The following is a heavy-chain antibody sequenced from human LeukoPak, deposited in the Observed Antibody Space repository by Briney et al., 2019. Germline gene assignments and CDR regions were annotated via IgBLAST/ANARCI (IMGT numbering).Heavy chain of an antibody. CDR3: ARDENIVATSSPFDY. CDR2: ISYDGSNK. V-gene: IGHV3-30*03. Sequence: GGSLRLSFSVPGIPLSNYGMGWVPQAPGKGLEWVAVISYDGSNKYYADSVKGRFTISRDNSKNTLYLQMNSLRAEDTAVYYCARDENIVATSSPFDYWGQGTLVTVSS. D-gene: IGHD5-12*01. CDR1: GIPLSNYG. J-gene: IGHJ4*02.